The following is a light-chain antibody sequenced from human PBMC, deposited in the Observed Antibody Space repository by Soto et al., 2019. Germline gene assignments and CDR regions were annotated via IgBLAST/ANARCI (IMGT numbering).Light chain of an antibody. J-gene: IGLJ3*02. V-gene: IGLV8-61*01. Sequence: QTVVTQEPSFSVSPGRTVTLTCGLTSGSVSTSSYPSWYQQTPGQAPRTLIYNTNTRSSGVPDRFSDSILGNKAALTITGAQADYESDYYCALYMGGGIWVFGGGTKLTVL. CDR2: NTN. CDR3: ALYMGGGIWV. CDR1: SGSVSTSSY.